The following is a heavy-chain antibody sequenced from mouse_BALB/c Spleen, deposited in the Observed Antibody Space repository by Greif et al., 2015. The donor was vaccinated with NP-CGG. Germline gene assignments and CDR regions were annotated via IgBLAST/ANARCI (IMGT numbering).Heavy chain of an antibody. J-gene: IGHJ3*01. CDR1: GYAFTNYW. D-gene: IGHD2-1*01. V-gene: IGHV1-63*01. CDR3: ARSGNAGNGGWFAY. CDR2: IYPGSGNT. Sequence: QVQLQQSGAELVRPGTSVKISCKASGYAFTNYWLGWVKQRPGHGLEWIGDIYPGSGNTYYNEKFKGKVTLTADKSSSTAYMQLSSPTSEDSAVYFCARSGNAGNGGWFAYWGQGTLVTVSA.